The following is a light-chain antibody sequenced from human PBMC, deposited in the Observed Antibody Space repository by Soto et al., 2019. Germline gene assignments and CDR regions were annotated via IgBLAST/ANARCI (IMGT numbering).Light chain of an antibody. Sequence: QSVLTRPPSVSGAPGQRVTISCTGSSSNIGAGYDVHWYQQLPGTAPKLLIFININRPSGVPDRFSGSKSGTSASLAITGLRTEDEADYYCQSYDSSLSGYVFGTGTKLTVL. CDR1: SSNIGAGYD. V-gene: IGLV1-40*01. J-gene: IGLJ1*01. CDR3: QSYDSSLSGYV. CDR2: INI.